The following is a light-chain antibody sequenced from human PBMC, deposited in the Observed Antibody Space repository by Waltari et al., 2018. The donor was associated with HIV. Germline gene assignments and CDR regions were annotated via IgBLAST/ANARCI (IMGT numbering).Light chain of an antibody. V-gene: IGLV3-19*01. Sequence: SSELAQDPAVSVALGQTVRITFQGDSVRSYYASWYQQKPGQAPVLVVYGENNRPSGIPDRFSGSRSGNTASLTIAGAQTEDEADYYCNSRDSSGHWFFGGGTKVTVL. CDR1: SVRSYY. CDR2: GEN. CDR3: NSRDSSGHWF. J-gene: IGLJ3*02.